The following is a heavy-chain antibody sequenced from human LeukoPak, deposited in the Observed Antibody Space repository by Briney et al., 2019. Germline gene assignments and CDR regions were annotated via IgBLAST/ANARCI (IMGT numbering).Heavy chain of an antibody. D-gene: IGHD6-13*01. CDR3: ARQGGSSWDFDY. CDR2: IYYSGST. CDR1: GGSVSSGSNY. Sequence: SETLSLTCTVSGGSVSSGSNYWSWIRQPPGKRLEWIGYIYYSGSTNYNPSLNSRVTISLDTSKNQFSLNLSSVTAADTAVYYCARQGGSSWDFDYWGQGTLVTVSS. J-gene: IGHJ4*02. V-gene: IGHV4-61*01.